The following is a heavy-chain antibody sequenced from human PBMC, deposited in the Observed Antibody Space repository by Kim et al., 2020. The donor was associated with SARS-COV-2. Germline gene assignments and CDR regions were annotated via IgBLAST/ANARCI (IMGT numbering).Heavy chain of an antibody. CDR2: IYYSGST. D-gene: IGHD3-22*01. CDR3: ARVTETPSYDSSGYYRPAEYFQH. J-gene: IGHJ1*01. Sequence: SETLSLTCTVSGGSISSYYWSWIRQPPGKGLEWIGYIYYSGSTNYNPSLKSRVTISVDTSKNQFSLKLSSVTAADTAVYYCARVTETPSYDSSGYYRPAEYFQHWGQGTLVTVSS. CDR1: GGSISSYY. V-gene: IGHV4-59*01.